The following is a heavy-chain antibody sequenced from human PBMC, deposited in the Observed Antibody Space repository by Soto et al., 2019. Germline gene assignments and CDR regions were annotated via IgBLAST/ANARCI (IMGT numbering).Heavy chain of an antibody. J-gene: IGHJ4*02. CDR2: IIPVFGTA. CDR1: GGTFSSYT. CDR3: ARAFPSVGCCHKVGGRLNYHFGL. V-gene: IGHV1-69*01. Sequence: QVQLVQSGAEVKKPGSSVKLSCKASGGTFSSYTISWVRQAPGQGLEWMGGIIPVFGTAHYAQKFQGRVTTTADASTSIAYMELSCLRSEVTAVYSCARAFPSVGCCHKVGGRLNYHFGLWGQVTLVTVSS. D-gene: IGHD3-16*01.